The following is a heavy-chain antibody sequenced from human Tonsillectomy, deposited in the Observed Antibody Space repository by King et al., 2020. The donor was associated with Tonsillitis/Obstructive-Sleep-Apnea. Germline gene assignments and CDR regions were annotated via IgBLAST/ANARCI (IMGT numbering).Heavy chain of an antibody. Sequence: VQLVESGAEVKKPGASVKVSCKASGYTFTSYGISWVRQAPGQGLEWMGWISAYNDNTNYAQKLQGRVTMTTDTSTSTAYMELRSLRSDDTAVYYCAREYCSSTSCPGISYYYGMDVWGQGTTVTVSS. CDR1: GYTFTSYG. J-gene: IGHJ6*02. CDR3: AREYCSSTSCPGISYYYGMDV. D-gene: IGHD2-2*01. V-gene: IGHV1-18*01. CDR2: ISAYNDNT.